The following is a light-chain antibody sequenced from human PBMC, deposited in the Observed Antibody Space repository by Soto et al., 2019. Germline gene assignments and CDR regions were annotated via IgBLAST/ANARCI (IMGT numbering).Light chain of an antibody. CDR2: DAA. J-gene: IGKJ4*01. V-gene: IGKV1-9*01. CDR3: QQYNSYPLT. Sequence: IQLTQSPSSLSASVGDRVTITCRASPAIASFLAWYQQKPGTAPKLLIYDAATLQSGVPSRFSGSRSGTEYTLTIGSLQPEDFATYYCQQYNSYPLTFGGGTKVDIK. CDR1: PAIASF.